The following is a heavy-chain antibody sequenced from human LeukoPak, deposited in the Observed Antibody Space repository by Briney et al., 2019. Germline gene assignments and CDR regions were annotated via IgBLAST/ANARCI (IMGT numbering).Heavy chain of an antibody. CDR2: ISGSGGST. J-gene: IGHJ5*02. Sequence: GGSLGLSCAASGFTFSSYAMSWVRQAPGKGLEWVSAISGSGGSTYYADSVKGRFTISRDNAKNSLYLQMNSLRAEDTAVYYCARDSSGWFGHWGQGTLVTVSS. CDR1: GFTFSSYA. CDR3: ARDSSGWFGH. D-gene: IGHD6-19*01. V-gene: IGHV3-23*01.